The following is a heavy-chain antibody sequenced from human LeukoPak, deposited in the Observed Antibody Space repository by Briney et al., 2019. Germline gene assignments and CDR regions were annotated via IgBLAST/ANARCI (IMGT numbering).Heavy chain of an antibody. V-gene: IGHV3-30*02. CDR3: AKDLGIAAGDPFDY. J-gene: IGHJ4*02. D-gene: IGHD6-13*01. CDR1: GFTFSSYG. Sequence: GGSLRLSCAASGFTFSSYGMHWVRQAPGKGLEWVAFIRYDGSNKYYADSVKGRFTISRDNSKNTLYLQMNSLRAEDTAMYYCAKDLGIAAGDPFDYWGQGSLVTVSS. CDR2: IRYDGSNK.